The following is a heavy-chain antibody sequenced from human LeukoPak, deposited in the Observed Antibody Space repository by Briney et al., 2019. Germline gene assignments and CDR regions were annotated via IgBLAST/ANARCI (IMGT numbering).Heavy chain of an antibody. CDR1: GFTFSSYD. V-gene: IGHV3-13*01. D-gene: IGHD6-13*01. CDR3: ARGYDFYSSSWLDY. Sequence: GSLRLSCAASGFTFSSYDMHWVRQATGKGLEWVSAIGTAGDTYYPGSVKGRFTISRENAKNSLYLQMNSLRAEDTAVYYCARGYDFYSSSWLDYWGQGTLVTVSS. CDR2: IGTAGDT. J-gene: IGHJ4*02.